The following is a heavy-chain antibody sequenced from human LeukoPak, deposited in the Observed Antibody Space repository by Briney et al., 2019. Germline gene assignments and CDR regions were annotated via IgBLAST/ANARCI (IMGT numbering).Heavy chain of an antibody. CDR1: GGSISSYY. Sequence: SETLSLTCTVSGGSISSYYWSWIRQPPGKGLEWIGYIYDSGSTNYNLSLKSRVTISVDTSKNQFSLKLSSVTAADTAVYYCARRGTTRLTDYYYYMDVWGKGTTVTISS. CDR2: IYDSGST. CDR3: ARRGTTRLTDYYYYMDV. V-gene: IGHV4-59*08. J-gene: IGHJ6*03. D-gene: IGHD1-1*01.